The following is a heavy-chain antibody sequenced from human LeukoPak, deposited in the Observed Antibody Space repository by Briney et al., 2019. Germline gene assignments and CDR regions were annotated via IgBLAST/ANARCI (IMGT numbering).Heavy chain of an antibody. CDR3: ARQMTSTRLFDS. V-gene: IGHV3-30*04. Sequence: PGRSLRLSCVASGFIFRAHPFHLVRQSPDKGLEWVALIGSDGSKKYYADSVRCRFTVSRENSNNTLFLQMNTLTADDTAVYFCARQMTSTRLFDSWGQGTLVTVSS. D-gene: IGHD5/OR15-5a*01. J-gene: IGHJ4*02. CDR1: GFIFRAHP. CDR2: IGSDGSKK.